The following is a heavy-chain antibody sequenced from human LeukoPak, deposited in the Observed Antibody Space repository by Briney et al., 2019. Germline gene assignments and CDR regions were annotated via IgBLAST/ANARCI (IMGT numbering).Heavy chain of an antibody. J-gene: IGHJ4*02. CDR1: GFTFSSYW. CDR3: ARGTLLTYYDFWSGYNFDY. V-gene: IGHV3-74*01. D-gene: IGHD3-3*01. CDR2: INSDGSST. Sequence: PGGSLRLSCAASGFTFSSYWMHWVRQAPGKGLVWVSRINSDGSSTSYADSVKGRFTISRDNAKNTLYLQMNSLRAEDTAVYYCARGTLLTYYDFWSGYNFDYWGQGTLVTVSS.